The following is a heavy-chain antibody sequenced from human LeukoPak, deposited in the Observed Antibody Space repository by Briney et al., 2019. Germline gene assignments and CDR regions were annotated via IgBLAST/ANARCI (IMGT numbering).Heavy chain of an antibody. CDR3: ARVSSYYDSSGYVGY. Sequence: SETLSLTCTVSGGSISSYYWSWIRQPPGKGLEWIGSIYHSGSTYYNPSLKSRVTISVDTSKNQFSLKLSSVTAADTAVYYCARVSSYYDSSGYVGYWGQGTLVTVSS. CDR1: GGSISSYY. D-gene: IGHD3-22*01. V-gene: IGHV4-38-2*02. J-gene: IGHJ4*02. CDR2: IYHSGST.